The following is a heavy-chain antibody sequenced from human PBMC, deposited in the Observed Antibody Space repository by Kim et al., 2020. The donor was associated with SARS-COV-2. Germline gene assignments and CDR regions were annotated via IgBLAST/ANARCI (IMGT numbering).Heavy chain of an antibody. D-gene: IGHD1-26*01. CDR1: GFTFSSYG. CDR2: IWYDGSNK. V-gene: IGHV3-33*01. CDR3: ARGGYGIVGALEGFDA. Sequence: GGSLRLSCAASGFTFSSYGMHWVRQAPGKGLEWVGVIWYDGSNKYYADSVKGRFTISRDNSKNTLYLQMNSLRAEATAVYYCARGGYGIVGALEGFDAWGQGTLVTVSS. J-gene: IGHJ5*02.